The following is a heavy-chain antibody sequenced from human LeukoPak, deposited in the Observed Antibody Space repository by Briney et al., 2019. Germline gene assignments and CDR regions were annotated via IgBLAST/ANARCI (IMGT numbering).Heavy chain of an antibody. J-gene: IGHJ4*02. V-gene: IGHV1-2*02. CDR2: INPNSGGT. D-gene: IGHD1-26*01. Sequence: ASVKVSCKASGYTFTGYYMHWVRQAPGQGLERRGWINPNSGGTNYAQKFQGRVTMTRDTSISTAYMELSRLRSDDTAVYYCARASGSYYGLGYWGQGTLVTVSS. CDR3: ARASGSYYGLGY. CDR1: GYTFTGYY.